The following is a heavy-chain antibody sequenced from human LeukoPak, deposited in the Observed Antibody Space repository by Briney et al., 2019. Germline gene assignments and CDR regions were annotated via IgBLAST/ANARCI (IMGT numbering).Heavy chain of an antibody. V-gene: IGHV4-34*01. CDR3: ARGKSAYYDAFDR. CDR2: IYHSGST. CDR1: GGSLSGYS. J-gene: IGHJ3*02. Sequence: SERLSLTCAVYGGSLSGYSWTWTRQPPGKGLEWIGKIYHSGSTKYNPSLKSRVTVSVDTSKKQFSLKLSSVTAADTAVYYCARGKSAYYDAFDRWGHGTIVPVSS. D-gene: IGHD3-3*01.